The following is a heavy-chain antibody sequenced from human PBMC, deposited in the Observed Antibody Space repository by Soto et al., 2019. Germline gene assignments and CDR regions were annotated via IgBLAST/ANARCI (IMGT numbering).Heavy chain of an antibody. CDR3: ARFTVTTRLSPFDY. D-gene: IGHD4-4*01. J-gene: IGHJ4*02. CDR2: IKQDGSEK. Sequence: PGGSLRLSCAASGFTFISYWMSWVRQAPGKGLEWVANIKQDGSEKYYVDSVKGRFTISRDNAKNSLYLQMNSLRAEDTAVYYCARFTVTTRLSPFDYWGQGTLVTVSS. CDR1: GFTFISYW. V-gene: IGHV3-7*05.